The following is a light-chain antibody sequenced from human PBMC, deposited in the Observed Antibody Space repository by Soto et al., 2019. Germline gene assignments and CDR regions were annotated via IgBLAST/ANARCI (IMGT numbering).Light chain of an antibody. Sequence: DIQMNQSPSSLSASVGDRVTITCQASQDIKNYLNWYQQKSGKAPKLLIYDASNLETGVPSRFSGSGSGTDFTFTISSLQPEDIATYYCQQYDNLPTFGQGTRLEIK. CDR3: QQYDNLPT. V-gene: IGKV1-33*01. J-gene: IGKJ5*01. CDR1: QDIKNY. CDR2: DAS.